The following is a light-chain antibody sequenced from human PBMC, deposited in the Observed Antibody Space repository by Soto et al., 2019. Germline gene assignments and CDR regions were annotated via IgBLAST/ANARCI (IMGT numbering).Light chain of an antibody. CDR2: QTS. V-gene: IGKV3-11*01. CDR1: QYINTR. Sequence: EIVLTQSPATLSSFPCYGVTLSCRASQYINTRLAWYQHRPGQAPRLLIYQTSIRAAGIPARFSASGSGTDFTLTISDVQPEDFALYYCHQRQSWPRTFGQGAKVDI. CDR3: HQRQSWPRT. J-gene: IGKJ1*01.